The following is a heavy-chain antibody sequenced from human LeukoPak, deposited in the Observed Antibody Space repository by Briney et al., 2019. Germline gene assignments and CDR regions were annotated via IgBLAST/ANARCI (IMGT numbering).Heavy chain of an antibody. J-gene: IGHJ4*02. V-gene: IGHV5-51*01. Sequence: GESLKISCHGSGYSFTRYWIGWVRQTPGKGLGWMGIIYPGDSDIIYSRSFQGQVTISADKSLSTAYLQWSSLKASDTAMYFCATSLEEEPRSSGHWGQGPLVTVPS. D-gene: IGHD3-22*01. CDR2: IYPGDSDI. CDR3: ATSLEEEPRSSGH. CDR1: GYSFTRYW.